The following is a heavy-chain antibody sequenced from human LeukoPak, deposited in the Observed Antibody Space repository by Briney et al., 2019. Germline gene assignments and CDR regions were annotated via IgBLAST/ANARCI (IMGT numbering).Heavy chain of an antibody. V-gene: IGHV3-23*01. Sequence: GGSLRLSCAASGFTFSSYAMSWVRQAPGKGLEWVSAISGSGGSTYSADSVKGRFTISRDNSKNTLYVQVNSLGTEDTAAYYCAKGSYYDSSGSFYFDYWGQGTLVTVSS. D-gene: IGHD3-22*01. CDR1: GFTFSSYA. CDR2: ISGSGGST. CDR3: AKGSYYDSSGSFYFDY. J-gene: IGHJ4*02.